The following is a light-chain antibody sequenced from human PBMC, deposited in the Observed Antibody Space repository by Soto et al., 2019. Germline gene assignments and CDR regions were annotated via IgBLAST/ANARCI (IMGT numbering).Light chain of an antibody. CDR1: QGIRNY. CDR2: DAS. V-gene: IGKV1-27*01. J-gene: IGKJ2*01. Sequence: DIQMTQSPSSLSASVGDRVTITCRASQGIRNYLAWYQQKPGKVPQLLIYDASTLQSGVPSRFSGSGSGTDFTLTISSLQPEDVATYYCQKDNSAPNPFGQGTKLEIK. CDR3: QKDNSAPNP.